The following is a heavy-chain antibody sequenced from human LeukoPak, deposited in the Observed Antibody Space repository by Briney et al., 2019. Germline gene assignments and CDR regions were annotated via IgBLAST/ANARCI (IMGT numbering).Heavy chain of an antibody. D-gene: IGHD1-26*01. Sequence: GESLKISCKVSGYSFTNYCIGWVRQMPGKGLEWMGIIYPGDSGPTYSPSFQGQVTISVDKSISTAYLQWSSLQASDTALYYCGMSGDRVPLQDDVFDVWGQGQWSPSLQ. CDR1: GYSFTNYC. CDR2: IYPGDSGP. J-gene: IGHJ3*01. V-gene: IGHV5-51*01. CDR3: GMSGDRVPLQDDVFDV.